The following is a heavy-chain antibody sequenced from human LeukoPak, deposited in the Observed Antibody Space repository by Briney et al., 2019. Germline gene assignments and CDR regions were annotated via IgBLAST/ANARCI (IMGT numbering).Heavy chain of an antibody. V-gene: IGHV3-30*02. CDR3: ARDRWGYSYGGD. Sequence: GGSLRLSCAASGFTFSSYGVHWVRQAPGKGLEWVAFIRYDGSNKYYADSVRGRFTISRDNAKNSLYLQMNSLRAEDAAVYYCARDRWGYSYGGDWGQGTLVTVSS. J-gene: IGHJ4*02. D-gene: IGHD5-18*01. CDR2: IRYDGSNK. CDR1: GFTFSSYG.